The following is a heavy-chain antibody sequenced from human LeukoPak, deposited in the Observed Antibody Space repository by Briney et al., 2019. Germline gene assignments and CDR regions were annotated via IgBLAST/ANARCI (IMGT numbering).Heavy chain of an antibody. J-gene: IGHJ4*02. D-gene: IGHD1-26*01. CDR2: ISSSSSTI. Sequence: GGSLRLSCAASGFTFSSYSMNWVRQAPGRGLEWVSYISSSSSTIYYADSVKGRFTISRDNAKNSLYLQMNSLRAEDTAVYYCARASVGATLAFDYWGQGTLVTVSS. CDR3: ARASVGATLAFDY. V-gene: IGHV3-48*04. CDR1: GFTFSSYS.